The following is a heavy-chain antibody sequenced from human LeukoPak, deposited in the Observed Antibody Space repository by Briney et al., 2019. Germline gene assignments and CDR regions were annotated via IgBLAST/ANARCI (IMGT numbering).Heavy chain of an antibody. CDR1: GYTFTGYY. J-gene: IGHJ5*02. D-gene: IGHD6-13*01. V-gene: IGHV1-2*02. CDR2: INPNSGGT. Sequence: GASVKVSCKASGYTFTGYYMHWVRQAPGQGLEWMGWINPNSGGTNYAQKFQGRVTMTRDTSISTAYLESIRLRSDDTAVRMCAIDLLPGIAAADRWGSWVWFDHWGQGTLVTVSS. CDR3: AIDLLPGIAAADRWGSWVWFDH.